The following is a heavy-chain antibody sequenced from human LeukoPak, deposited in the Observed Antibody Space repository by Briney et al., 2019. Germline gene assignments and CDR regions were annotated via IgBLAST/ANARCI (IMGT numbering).Heavy chain of an antibody. Sequence: GGSLRLSCAASGFTFSDSAMTWVRQAPGKGLDWVTLISFSGANTYYADSVKGRFTISRDNPEDTLFLQMNSLRAEDTAIYYCARDIQLSTWGLGTMVTVSS. V-gene: IGHV3-23*01. CDR1: GFTFSDSA. CDR2: ISFSGANT. J-gene: IGHJ3*01. D-gene: IGHD5-24*01. CDR3: ARDIQLST.